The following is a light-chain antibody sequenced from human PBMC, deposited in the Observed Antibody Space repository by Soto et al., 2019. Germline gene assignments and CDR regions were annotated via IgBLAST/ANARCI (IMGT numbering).Light chain of an antibody. V-gene: IGKV4-1*01. Sequence: DIVMTQSPDSLAVSLGEWTTTNCKSSQSVLYTADNKNYLAWYQQQPGQPPKLLIYWASTRESGVPDRFSGSGSGTDFTLTISYLQAEDVAVYYCQQYYSVPFTFGPGTKVDIK. CDR3: QQYYSVPFT. CDR1: QSVLYTADNKNY. J-gene: IGKJ3*01. CDR2: WAS.